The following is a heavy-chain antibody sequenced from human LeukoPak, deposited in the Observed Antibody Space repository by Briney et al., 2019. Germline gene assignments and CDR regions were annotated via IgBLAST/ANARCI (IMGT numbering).Heavy chain of an antibody. J-gene: IGHJ4*02. D-gene: IGHD2-8*01. CDR2: IVVGSGNT. V-gene: IGHV1-58*02. CDR1: GFTFTSSA. CDR3: AAGKYCTNGVCFDY. Sequence: ASVKVSCKASGFTFTSSAMQWVRQARGQRLEWIGWIVVGSGNTNYAQKFQERVTITRDMSTSTAYMELSSLRSEDTAVYYSAAGKYCTNGVCFDYWGQGTLVTVSS.